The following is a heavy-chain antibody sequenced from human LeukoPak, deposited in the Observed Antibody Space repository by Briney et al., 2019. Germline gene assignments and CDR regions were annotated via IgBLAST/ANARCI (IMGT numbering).Heavy chain of an antibody. J-gene: IGHJ4*02. CDR3: ARDSAVFDY. V-gene: IGHV3-30*04. CDR2: ISYDGSNE. Sequence: GGSLRLSCAASGFTFSSYVMHWVRQAPGKGLEWVAIISYDGSNEYYADSVKGRFTISRDNSKNTLYLQMNSLRAADTAVYYCARDSAVFDYWGQGTLVTVSS. CDR1: GFTFSSYV.